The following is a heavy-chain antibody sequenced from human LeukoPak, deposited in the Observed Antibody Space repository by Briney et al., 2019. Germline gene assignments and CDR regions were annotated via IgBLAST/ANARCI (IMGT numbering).Heavy chain of an antibody. CDR3: VRDANKKNYFDC. Sequence: QPGGSLRLSCAASGFTVSSSYMIWVRQAPGKGLEGVSFIYTGGSKYYADSVKGRFTISRDNSKNTLYLQMNSLRAEDTAVYYCVRDANKKNYFDCWGQGTLVTVSS. J-gene: IGHJ4*02. V-gene: IGHV3-53*01. CDR2: IYTGGSK. CDR1: GFTVSSSY. D-gene: IGHD2/OR15-2a*01.